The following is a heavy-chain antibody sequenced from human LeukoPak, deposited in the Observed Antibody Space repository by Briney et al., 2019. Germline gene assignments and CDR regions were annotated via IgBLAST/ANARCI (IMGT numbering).Heavy chain of an antibody. CDR2: IKQDGSEK. CDR3: ARDGYYDSSGYGFDY. D-gene: IGHD3-22*01. Sequence: GGSLRLSCAASGFTFNNYWMTWVRQAPGMGLEWVANIKQDGSEKYYVDSVKGRFTISRDIAKNSLYLQMNSLRAEDTAVYYCARDGYYDSSGYGFDYWGQGTLVTVSS. J-gene: IGHJ4*02. CDR1: GFTFNNYW. V-gene: IGHV3-7*01.